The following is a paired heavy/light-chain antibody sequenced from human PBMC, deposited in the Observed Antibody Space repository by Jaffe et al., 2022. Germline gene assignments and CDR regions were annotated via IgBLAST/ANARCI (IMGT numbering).Heavy chain of an antibody. CDR1: GYSISSGYY. Sequence: QVQLQESGPGLVKPSETLSLTCAVSGYSISSGYYWGWIRQPPGKGLEWIGSIYHSGSTYYNPSLKSRVTISVDTSKNQFSLKLSSVTAADTAVYYCVEVRGVRREGYYYYYMDVWGKGTTVTVSS. V-gene: IGHV4-38-2*01. CDR2: IYHSGST. CDR3: VEVRGVRREGYYYYYMDV. J-gene: IGHJ6*03. D-gene: IGHD3-10*01.
Light chain of an antibody. V-gene: IGKV1-9*01. CDR2: AAS. CDR1: QGISSY. CDR3: QQLNSYPQFT. Sequence: DIQLTQSPSFLSASVGDRVTITCRASQGISSYLAWYQQKPGKAPKLLIYAASTLQSGVPSRFSGSGSGTEFTLTISSLQPEDFATYYCQQLNSYPQFTFGPGTKVDIK. J-gene: IGKJ3*01.